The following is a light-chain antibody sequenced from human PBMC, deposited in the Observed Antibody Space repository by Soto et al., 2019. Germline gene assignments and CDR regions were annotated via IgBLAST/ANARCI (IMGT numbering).Light chain of an antibody. V-gene: IGLV2-14*03. Sequence: QSALTQPASVSGSPGQSITISCTGASSDVGGYNYVSWYQQHPGKAPKLIIYDVSNRPSGVSDRFSGSKSGNTASLTISGRRTEDEADYFCSSCATSSTLHVFGTGTKLTVL. CDR2: DVS. J-gene: IGLJ1*01. CDR1: SSDVGGYNY. CDR3: SSCATSSTLHV.